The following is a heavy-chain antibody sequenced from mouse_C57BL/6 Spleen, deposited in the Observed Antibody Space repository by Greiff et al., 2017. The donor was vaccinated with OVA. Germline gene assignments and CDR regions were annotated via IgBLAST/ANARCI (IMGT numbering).Heavy chain of an antibody. Sequence: QVQLQQSGPELVKPGASVKISCKASGYAFSSSWMNWVKQRPGKGLEWIGRIYPGDGDTNYNGKFKGKATLTADKSSSTAYMQLSSLTSEDSAVYFCARDELVLAMDYWCQGTSVTVSS. V-gene: IGHV1-82*01. D-gene: IGHD4-1*01. CDR1: GYAFSSSW. J-gene: IGHJ4*01. CDR2: IYPGDGDT. CDR3: ARDELVLAMDY.